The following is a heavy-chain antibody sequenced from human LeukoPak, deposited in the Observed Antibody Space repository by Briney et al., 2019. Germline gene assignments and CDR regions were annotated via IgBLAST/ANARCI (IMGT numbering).Heavy chain of an antibody. Sequence: GGSLRLSCAASGFTFSSYAMSWVRQAPGKGLEWVSAISGSGGSTYYADSVKGRFTISRDNSKNTLYLQVNSLRAEDTAVYYCAKDRVVPAARPYYFDYWGQGTLVTVSS. J-gene: IGHJ4*02. V-gene: IGHV3-23*01. CDR3: AKDRVVPAARPYYFDY. CDR2: ISGSGGST. D-gene: IGHD2-2*01. CDR1: GFTFSSYA.